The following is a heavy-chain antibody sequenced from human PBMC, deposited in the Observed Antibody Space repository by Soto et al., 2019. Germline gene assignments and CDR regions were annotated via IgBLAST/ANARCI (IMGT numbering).Heavy chain of an antibody. Sequence: SETLSLTCTVSGGSISSYYCSWIRQPPGKGLEWIGYIYYSGSTNYNPSLKSRVTISVDTSKNQFSLKLSSVTAADTAVYYCARVAFGIYGMDVWGQGTTVTVSS. J-gene: IGHJ6*02. CDR1: GGSISSYY. CDR3: ARVAFGIYGMDV. V-gene: IGHV4-59*01. CDR2: IYYSGST. D-gene: IGHD3-3*01.